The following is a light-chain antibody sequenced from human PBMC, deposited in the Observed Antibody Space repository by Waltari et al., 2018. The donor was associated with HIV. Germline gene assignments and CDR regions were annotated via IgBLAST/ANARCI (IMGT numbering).Light chain of an antibody. Sequence: ETVLTQSPATLSLSPGDRATLSCRASQSVGRYLAWYQQKPGQTPRLLIYDASNRATGIPARFSGSGSGTDFTLTISSLEPEDFAVYYCQQYDRSPQTFGQGTKVDIK. CDR1: QSVGRY. CDR2: DAS. J-gene: IGKJ1*01. V-gene: IGKV3-11*01. CDR3: QQYDRSPQT.